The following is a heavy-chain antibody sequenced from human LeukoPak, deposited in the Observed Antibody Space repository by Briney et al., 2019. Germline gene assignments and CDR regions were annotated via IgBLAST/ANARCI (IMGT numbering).Heavy chain of an antibody. CDR1: GFSFSRFG. CDR2: IRFDGSNK. CDR3: AKGEVGATHY. D-gene: IGHD1-26*01. V-gene: IGHV3-30*02. J-gene: IGHJ4*02. Sequence: GGSLRLSCAASGFSFSRFGMHWVRQAPGKGLEWVAIIRFDGSNKYYGDSVKGRFTISRDNSQNTLYLQMNSLRAEDTAVYYCAKGEVGATHYWGQGTLVTVSS.